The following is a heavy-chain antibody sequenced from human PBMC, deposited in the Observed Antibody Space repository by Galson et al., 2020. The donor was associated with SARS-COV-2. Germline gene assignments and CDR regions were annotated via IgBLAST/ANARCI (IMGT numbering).Heavy chain of an antibody. Sequence: SETLSLTCTVSGGSISNLYWSWLRQPPGKGLEWIGYIYYSGSTNYNPSLKSRVTFSVDTSKNQFSLMLSSVTAADTAVYYCARDVSGGSYYDYWGQGTLVTVSS. CDR2: IYYSGST. J-gene: IGHJ4*02. V-gene: IGHV4-59*11. CDR3: ARDVSGGSYYDY. CDR1: GGSISNLY. D-gene: IGHD2-15*01.